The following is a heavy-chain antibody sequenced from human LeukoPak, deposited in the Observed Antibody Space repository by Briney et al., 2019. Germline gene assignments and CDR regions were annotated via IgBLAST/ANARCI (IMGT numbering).Heavy chain of an antibody. V-gene: IGHV4-39*01. CDR3: ARLAVVAAFDI. Sequence: SETLSLTCTVSGGSISSSSYYWGWIRQPPGEGMEWIGSIYYSGSTYYNPSLKSRVTISVDTSKNQFSLKLSSVTAADTAVYYCARLAVVAAFDIWGQGTMVTVSS. CDR1: GGSISSSSYY. CDR2: IYYSGST. D-gene: IGHD2-2*01. J-gene: IGHJ3*02.